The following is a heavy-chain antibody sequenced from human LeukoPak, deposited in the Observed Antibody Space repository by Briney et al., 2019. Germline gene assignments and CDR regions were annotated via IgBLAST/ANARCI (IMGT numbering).Heavy chain of an antibody. CDR2: VSRSSRFI. V-gene: IGHV3-21*01. J-gene: IGHJ4*02. CDR3: ARVSDAFDYFFDS. D-gene: IGHD5-12*01. CDR1: GFAFSTYS. Sequence: GGSLRLSCAASGFAFSTYSMNWVRQAPGKGLEWISSVSRSSRFIFYADSVQGRFTISRDDAKDSLFLQMNSLRAEDTAVYYCARVSDAFDYFFDSWGQGTLVTVSS.